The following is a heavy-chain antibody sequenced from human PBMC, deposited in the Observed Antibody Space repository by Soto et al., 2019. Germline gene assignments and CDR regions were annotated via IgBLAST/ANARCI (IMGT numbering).Heavy chain of an antibody. CDR2: IIPIFGTA. V-gene: IGHV1-69*13. J-gene: IGHJ4*02. Sequence: ASVKISFKASGGTFSSYAISLVRQAPGQGLEWMGGIIPIFGTANYAQKFQGRVTITADDSKNTLYLQMNSLRAEDTAVYYCARARITMIVVVSPVVYWGQGTLVTVSS. CDR1: GGTFSSYA. D-gene: IGHD3-22*01. CDR3: ARARITMIVVVSPVVY.